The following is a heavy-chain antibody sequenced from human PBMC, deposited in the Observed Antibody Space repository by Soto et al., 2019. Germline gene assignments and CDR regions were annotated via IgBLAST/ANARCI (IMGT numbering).Heavy chain of an antibody. CDR1: GFTFSSYA. V-gene: IGHV3-23*01. CDR3: AKDRGTFWSGQYYYGMDV. J-gene: IGHJ6*02. CDR2: ISGSGGST. Sequence: GGSLRLSCAASGFTFSSYAMSWVRQAPGKGLEWVSAISGSGGSTYYADSVKGRFTISRDNSKNTLYLQMNSLRAEDTAVYYCAKDRGTFWSGQYYYGMDVWGQGTTVTVSS. D-gene: IGHD3-3*01.